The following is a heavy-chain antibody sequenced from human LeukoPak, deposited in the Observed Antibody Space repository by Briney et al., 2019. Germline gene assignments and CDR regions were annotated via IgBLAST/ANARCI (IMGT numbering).Heavy chain of an antibody. Sequence: SETLSLTCTVSGGSVSSSSYYWDFIRQPPGKGLEWIGSIYYIGTTFYNPSLKSRVTISVDTSKNQFSLKLRSVTAADTSVYYCARRWGRSYFDYWGRGTLVTVSS. CDR2: IYYIGTT. CDR1: GGSVSSSSYY. V-gene: IGHV4-39*01. D-gene: IGHD7-27*01. CDR3: ARRWGRSYFDY. J-gene: IGHJ4*02.